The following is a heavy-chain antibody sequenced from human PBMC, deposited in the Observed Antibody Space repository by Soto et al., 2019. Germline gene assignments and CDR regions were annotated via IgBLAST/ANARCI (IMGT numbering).Heavy chain of an antibody. CDR2: ISGSGIST. CDR3: VKPPVITASYYYYDMDV. CDR1: GFTFSTYP. Sequence: VGSLRLSCAASGFTFSTYPMSRVRQAPGKGLEWVSGISGSGISTYYTDSVKGRFTISRDNSKNTVFLQMNSLRDEDTAVYYCVKPPVITASYYYYDMDVWGQGTTVTVSS. D-gene: IGHD4-4*01. J-gene: IGHJ6*02. V-gene: IGHV3-23*01.